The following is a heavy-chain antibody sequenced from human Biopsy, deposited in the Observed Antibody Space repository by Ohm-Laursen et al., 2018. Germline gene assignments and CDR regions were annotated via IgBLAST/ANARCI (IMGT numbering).Heavy chain of an antibody. D-gene: IGHD3-10*01. CDR2: IYYRGNT. CDR1: GDSITSYF. CDR3: ARRLPLRGSAFDV. J-gene: IGHJ3*01. V-gene: IGHV4-59*08. Sequence: SETLSLTCTVSGDSITSYFWNWIRQAPGKGLEWIGNIYYRGNTNYSPSLKSRATISLDSSKNQFSLNLNSVTATDTAVYYCARRLPLRGSAFDVWGQGTVVTVS.